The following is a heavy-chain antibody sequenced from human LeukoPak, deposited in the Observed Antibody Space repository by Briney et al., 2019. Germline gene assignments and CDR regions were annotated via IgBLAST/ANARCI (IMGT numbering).Heavy chain of an antibody. V-gene: IGHV4-39*01. D-gene: IGHD3-16*01. CDR2: IDYRERT. Sequence: SETLFLTCTVSGGSITTSGHYWGWIRQPPGKGLEWIGSIDYRERTTYNPSLKSRVTISADTSRNQFSLKLSSVTATDTAVYYCANYVSRTMRDYWGQGTLVTVSS. J-gene: IGHJ4*02. CDR1: GGSITTSGHY. CDR3: ANYVSRTMRDY.